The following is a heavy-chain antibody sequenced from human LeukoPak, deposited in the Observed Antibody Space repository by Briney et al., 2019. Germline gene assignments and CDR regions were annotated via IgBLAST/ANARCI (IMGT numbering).Heavy chain of an antibody. Sequence: QPGGSLRFSCAASGFTFSTYWMSWVRQAPGKGLEWVANIKEDGSEKYYGDSVKGRFTISRDNAKNSLYLQMNSLRAEDTAVYYCARDSSGYQWGQGTLVTVSS. D-gene: IGHD3-22*01. CDR3: ARDSSGYQ. CDR2: IKEDGSEK. V-gene: IGHV3-7*01. J-gene: IGHJ4*02. CDR1: GFTFSTYW.